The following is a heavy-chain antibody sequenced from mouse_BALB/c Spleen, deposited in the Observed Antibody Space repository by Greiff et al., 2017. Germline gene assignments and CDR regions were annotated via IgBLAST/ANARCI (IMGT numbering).Heavy chain of an antibody. V-gene: IGHV5-6-5*01. Sequence: DVQLQESGGGLVKPGGSLKLSCAASGFTFSSYAMSWVRQTPEKRLEWVASISSGGSTYYPDSVKGRFTISRDNARNILYLQMSSLRSEDTAMYYCARFGGNYGYYYAMDYWGQGTSVTVSS. J-gene: IGHJ4*01. CDR3: ARFGGNYGYYYAMDY. CDR2: ISSGGST. D-gene: IGHD2-1*01. CDR1: GFTFSSYA.